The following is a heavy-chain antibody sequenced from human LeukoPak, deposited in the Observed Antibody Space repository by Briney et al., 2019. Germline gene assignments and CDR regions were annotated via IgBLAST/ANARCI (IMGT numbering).Heavy chain of an antibody. Sequence: GRSLRLSCAASGFTFSSYEMNWVRRAPGKGLEWVSYISSSGSTIYYADSVKGRFTISRDNAKNSLYLQTNSLRAEDTAVYYCARADCSGGSCPYGMDVWGQGTTVTVSS. CDR3: ARADCSGGSCPYGMDV. D-gene: IGHD2-15*01. J-gene: IGHJ6*02. CDR2: ISSSGSTI. V-gene: IGHV3-48*03. CDR1: GFTFSSYE.